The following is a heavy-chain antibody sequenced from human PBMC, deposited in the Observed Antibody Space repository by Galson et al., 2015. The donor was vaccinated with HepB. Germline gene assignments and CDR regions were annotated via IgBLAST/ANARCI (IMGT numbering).Heavy chain of an antibody. Sequence: SVKVSCKASRHTFTNYYIHWVRQAPGQGLEWMGIILPNSGYTTYAQKFQGRVTMTRDTSTSTIYMELSSRRSEDTAVYYCARPSVTTGGYYYHYGMDVWGQGTTVTVSS. V-gene: IGHV1-46*01. J-gene: IGHJ6*02. CDR2: ILPNSGYT. CDR3: ARPSVTTGGYYYHYGMDV. CDR1: RHTFTNYY. D-gene: IGHD3-10*01.